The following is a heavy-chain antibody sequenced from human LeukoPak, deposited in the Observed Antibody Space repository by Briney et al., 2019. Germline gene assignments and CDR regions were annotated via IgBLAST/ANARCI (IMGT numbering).Heavy chain of an antibody. CDR2: ISSSSSYI. V-gene: IGHV3-21*01. J-gene: IGHJ6*02. CDR1: GFTFSSYS. CDR3: FVGDV. Sequence: GGSLRLSCAASGFTFSSYSMNWVRQAPGKGREWVSSISSSSSYIYYAHPVKGRFTISRDNAKNSLFLQMNSRRAEDTAVYYCFVGDVWGQGTTVTVSS.